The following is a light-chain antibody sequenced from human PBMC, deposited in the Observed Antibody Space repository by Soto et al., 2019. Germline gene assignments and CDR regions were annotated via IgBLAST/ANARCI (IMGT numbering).Light chain of an antibody. CDR2: AAS. CDR1: QNIKTY. V-gene: IGKV1-6*01. J-gene: IGKJ1*01. Sequence: IQMTQSPSSLSASVGDSVTITCRASQNIKTYLNWYQQKPGKAPNLLIYAASSLHSGVPSRFSGSGSGTDFTLTISSLQPEDFATYFCLQDFNYPRTFGQGTKVDI. CDR3: LQDFNYPRT.